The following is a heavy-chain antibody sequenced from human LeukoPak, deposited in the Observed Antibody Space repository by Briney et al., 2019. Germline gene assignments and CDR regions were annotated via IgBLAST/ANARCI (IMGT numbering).Heavy chain of an antibody. Sequence: SENLSFKSAVGGYSICSGYCWGWIRQPRGKGLEGIGRIYHSGNTYYNPSLRSRVTISVDTSKNQFSLKLSSVTAADTAVYYCARGDSGYDYYYGMDVWGKGTTVTVSS. V-gene: IGHV4-38-2*01. CDR1: GYSICSGYC. CDR2: IYHSGNT. CDR3: ARGDSGYDYYYGMDV. J-gene: IGHJ6*04. D-gene: IGHD5-12*01.